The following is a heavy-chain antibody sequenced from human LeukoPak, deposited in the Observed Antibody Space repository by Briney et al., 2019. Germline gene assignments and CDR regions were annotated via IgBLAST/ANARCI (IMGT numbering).Heavy chain of an antibody. Sequence: GGSLRLSCAASGFTFSSCSMNWVRQAPGKGLEWVGFIRNKAYGGITEYAASVKGRFTISRDDSKSIAYLQMNSLKTEDTAVYYCTGDLNYWGQGTLVTVSS. CDR2: IRNKAYGGIT. CDR3: TGDLNY. J-gene: IGHJ4*02. CDR1: GFTFSSCS. D-gene: IGHD3-9*01. V-gene: IGHV3-49*04.